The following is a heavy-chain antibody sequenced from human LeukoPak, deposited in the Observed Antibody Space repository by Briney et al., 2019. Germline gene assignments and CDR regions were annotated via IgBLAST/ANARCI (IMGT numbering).Heavy chain of an antibody. CDR2: ISGSGSGGST. D-gene: IGHD4/OR15-4a*01. Sequence: PGGSLRLSCAASGFTFSSSAMSWVRQAPGEGLEWVSNISGSGSGGSTYYADSVKGRFTISRDNSKNTLYLQMNSLRAEDTAMYYCAKVSLNMVNDAFDIWGQGTMVSVSS. CDR3: AKVSLNMVNDAFDI. V-gene: IGHV3-23*01. J-gene: IGHJ3*02. CDR1: GFTFSSSA.